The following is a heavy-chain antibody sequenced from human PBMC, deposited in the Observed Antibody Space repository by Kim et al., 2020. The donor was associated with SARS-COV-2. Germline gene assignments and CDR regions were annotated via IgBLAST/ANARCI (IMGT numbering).Heavy chain of an antibody. V-gene: IGHV3-30*04. Sequence: GGSLRLSCAASGFTFSSYAMHWVRQAPGKGLEWVAVISYDGSNKYYADSVKGRFTISRDNSKNTLYLQMNSLRAEDTAVYYCARDPALPELLGYFDYWGQGTLVTVSS. J-gene: IGHJ4*02. CDR1: GFTFSSYA. D-gene: IGHD1-26*01. CDR2: ISYDGSNK. CDR3: ARDPALPELLGYFDY.